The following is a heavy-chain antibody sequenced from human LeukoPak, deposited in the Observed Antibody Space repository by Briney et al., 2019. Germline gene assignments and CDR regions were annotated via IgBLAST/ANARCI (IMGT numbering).Heavy chain of an antibody. V-gene: IGHV4-34*01. CDR2: INHSGST. CDR3: ARLHDILTGYYKDAFDI. J-gene: IGHJ3*02. CDR1: GGSFSGYY. Sequence: PSETLSLTCAVYGGSFSGYYWSWIRQPPGKGLEWIGEINHSGSTNYNPSLKSRATISVDTSKNQFSLKLSSVTAADTAVYYCARLHDILTGYYKDAFDIWGQGTMVTVSS. D-gene: IGHD3-9*01.